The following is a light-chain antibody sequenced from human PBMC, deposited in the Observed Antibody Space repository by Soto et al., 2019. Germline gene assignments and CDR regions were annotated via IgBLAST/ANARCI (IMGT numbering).Light chain of an antibody. J-gene: IGKJ2*01. V-gene: IGKV3-20*01. CDR1: QIISSTY. CDR2: GAS. CDR3: QHYGTSLYT. Sequence: DIVLTQSPGTLSLSPEERATLSCRASQIISSTYLGWYQQKPGQAPRLLTYGASSRATGIPDRFSGSGSGTDFTLTISRLEPEDFAVYYCQHYGTSLYTFGQGTKVDIK.